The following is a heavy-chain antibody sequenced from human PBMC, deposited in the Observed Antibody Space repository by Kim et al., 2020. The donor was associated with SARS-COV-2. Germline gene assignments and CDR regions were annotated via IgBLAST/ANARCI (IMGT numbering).Heavy chain of an antibody. V-gene: IGHV4-34*01. CDR2: INHSGST. CDR3: ARVRRITIFGVATSGPATGRIFDY. D-gene: IGHD3-3*01. J-gene: IGHJ4*02. CDR1: GGSFSGYY. Sequence: SETLSLTCAVYGGSFSGYYWSWIRQPPGKGLEWIGEINHSGSTNYNPSLKSRVTISVDTSKNQFSLKLSSVTAADTAVYYCARVRRITIFGVATSGPATGRIFDYWGQGTLVTVSS.